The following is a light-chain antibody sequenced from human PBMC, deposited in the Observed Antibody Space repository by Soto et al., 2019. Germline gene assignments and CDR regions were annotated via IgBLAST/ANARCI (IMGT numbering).Light chain of an antibody. CDR3: SSYTSTNAPV. CDR2: DVN. J-gene: IGLJ1*01. Sequence: QSALTQPASVSGSPGQSITVSCTGTGSDVGGYNYVSWYQQYPGQAPKLMIYDVNKRPSGVSNRFSGSKSGNTASLTISGLQVEDEADYYCSSYTSTNAPVFGVGTKLTVL. V-gene: IGLV2-14*03. CDR1: GSDVGGYNY.